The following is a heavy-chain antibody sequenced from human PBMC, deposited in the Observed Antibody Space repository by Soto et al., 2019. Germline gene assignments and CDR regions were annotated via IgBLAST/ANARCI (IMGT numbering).Heavy chain of an antibody. CDR3: ARVDKLDWFDP. J-gene: IGHJ5*02. CDR2: IYYSGST. CDR1: GGSISSGGYY. Sequence: SETLSLTCTVSGGSISSGGYYWSWIRQHPGKGLEWIGYIYYSGSTYYNPSLKSRVTISVDTSKNQFSLKLSSVTAADTAVYYCARVDKLDWFDPWGQGTLVTVS. V-gene: IGHV4-31*03. D-gene: IGHD1-7*01.